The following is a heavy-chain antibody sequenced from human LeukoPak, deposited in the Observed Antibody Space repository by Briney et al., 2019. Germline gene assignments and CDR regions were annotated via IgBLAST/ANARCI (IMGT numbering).Heavy chain of an antibody. CDR1: GFTFSTHS. Sequence: GGSLRLSCAASGFTFSTHSMNWVRQAPGRGLEWVSYISSSSTTICYADSVRGRFTISRDNARDSLYLQLNSLRAEDTAVYYCAGGESEYSSSGDFAYWGQGTLVTVSS. CDR2: ISSSSTTI. D-gene: IGHD6-6*01. V-gene: IGHV3-48*01. J-gene: IGHJ4*02. CDR3: AGGESEYSSSGDFAY.